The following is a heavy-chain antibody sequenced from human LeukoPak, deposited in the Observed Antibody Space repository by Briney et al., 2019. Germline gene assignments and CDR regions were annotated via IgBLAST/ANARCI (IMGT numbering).Heavy chain of an antibody. CDR3: TTGVRSRDYDYVRGSRPFDYFYYGMDF. V-gene: IGHV3-15*07. CDR2: IKSKVDGGTT. J-gene: IGHJ6*02. CDR1: GFTFTNAW. D-gene: IGHD3-16*01. Sequence: GGSLRLPGKASGFTFTNAWMNWVRQSPGKGLDWVGRIKSKVDGGTTDYAAPAKGRFIFSRDDSENMLYLQMNSLKTEDTAVYYCTTGVRSRDYDYVRGSRPFDYFYYGMDFWGQGTTVTVSS.